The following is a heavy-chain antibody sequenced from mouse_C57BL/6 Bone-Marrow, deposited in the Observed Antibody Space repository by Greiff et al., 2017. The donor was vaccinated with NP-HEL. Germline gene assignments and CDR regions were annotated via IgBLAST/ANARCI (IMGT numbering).Heavy chain of an antibody. CDR1: GYTFTSYW. CDR3: ARDDYPLFAY. D-gene: IGHD2-4*01. Sequence: QVQLQQPGAELVKPGASVKLSCKASGYTFTSYWMQWVKQRPGQGLEWIGEIDPSDSYTNYNQKFKGKATLTVDTSSSTAYMQLSSLTSEDSAVYYCARDDYPLFAYWGQGTLVTVSA. V-gene: IGHV1-50*01. J-gene: IGHJ3*01. CDR2: IDPSDSYT.